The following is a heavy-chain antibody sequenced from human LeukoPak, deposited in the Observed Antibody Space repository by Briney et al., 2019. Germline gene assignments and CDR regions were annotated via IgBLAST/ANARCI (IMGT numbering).Heavy chain of an antibody. V-gene: IGHV4-30-4*01. CDR3: ARASEYSWLRPPVGAFDI. J-gene: IGHJ3*02. CDR1: GGSISSGDYY. Sequence: SETLSLTCTVSGGSISSGDYYWSWIRQPPGKGLEWIGYIYYSGSTYYNPSLKSRVTISVDTSKNQFSLKLSSVTAADTAVYYCARASEYSWLRPPVGAFDIWGQGTMVTVSS. D-gene: IGHD5-12*01. CDR2: IYYSGST.